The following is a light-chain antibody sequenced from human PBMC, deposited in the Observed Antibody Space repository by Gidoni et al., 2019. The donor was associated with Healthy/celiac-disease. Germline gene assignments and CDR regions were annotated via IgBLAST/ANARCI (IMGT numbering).Light chain of an antibody. V-gene: IGKV1-5*03. CDR2: KAS. Sequence: DIQMTQAPSTLSASVGDRVTITCRASQSISSWLAWYQQKPGKAPKLLIYKASSLESGVPSRFSGSGSGTDFTLTISSLQPDDFATYYCQQYNSYSLTFGRGTKVEIK. J-gene: IGKJ4*01. CDR3: QQYNSYSLT. CDR1: QSISSW.